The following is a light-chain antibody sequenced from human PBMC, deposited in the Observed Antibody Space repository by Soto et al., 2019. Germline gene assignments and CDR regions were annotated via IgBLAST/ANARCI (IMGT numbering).Light chain of an antibody. CDR1: QNINWY. J-gene: IGKJ1*01. V-gene: IGKV1-5*03. CDR3: QQYNTYWT. Sequence: DIQMTQSPSTLSASVGDRVTITCRASQNINWYLAWYQQKPGKAPKLLISEAASLPRGVPSRFSGSGSGIEFTLTISSLQPDDFATYYCQQYNTYWTLGQGTKVDIK. CDR2: EAA.